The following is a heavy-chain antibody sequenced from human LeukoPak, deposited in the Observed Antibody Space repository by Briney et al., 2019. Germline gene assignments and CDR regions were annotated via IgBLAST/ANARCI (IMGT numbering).Heavy chain of an antibody. CDR1: GGSISSYY. CDR3: ARDAAKSSCYAY. CDR2: IYYSGST. Sequence: SETLSLTCTVSGGSISSYYWSWIRQPPGKGLEWIGYIYYSGSTNYNPSLKSRVTISVDTSKNQFSLKLSSVTAADTAVYYCARDAAKSSCYAYWGQGTLVTVSS. D-gene: IGHD3-22*01. J-gene: IGHJ4*02. V-gene: IGHV4-59*01.